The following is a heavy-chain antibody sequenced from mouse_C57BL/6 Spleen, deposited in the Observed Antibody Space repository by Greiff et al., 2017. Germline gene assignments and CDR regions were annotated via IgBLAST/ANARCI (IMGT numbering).Heavy chain of an antibody. Sequence: QVQLQQSGAELVMPGASVKLSCKASGYTFTSYWMHWVKQRPGQGLEWIGEIDPSDSYTNYNQKFKGKSTLTVDKSSSTAYMQLSSLTSEDSAVYYCARWNYSNYGWYFDVWGTGTTVTVSS. CDR1: GYTFTSYW. CDR3: ARWNYSNYGWYFDV. V-gene: IGHV1-69*01. CDR2: IDPSDSYT. J-gene: IGHJ1*03. D-gene: IGHD2-5*01.